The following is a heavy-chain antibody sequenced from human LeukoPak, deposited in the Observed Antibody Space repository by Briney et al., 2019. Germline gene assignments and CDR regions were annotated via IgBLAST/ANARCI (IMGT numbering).Heavy chain of an antibody. D-gene: IGHD2-2*01. CDR3: AEFSRRFQLLSSTDY. J-gene: IGHJ4*02. Sequence: GGSLRLSCAASGFAFSSYAMSWVRQAPGKGLEWVSAISGSGGSTYYADSVKGRFTISRDNSKNTLYLQVNSLRAEDTAVYYCAEFSRRFQLLSSTDYWGQGTLVTVSS. V-gene: IGHV3-23*01. CDR1: GFAFSSYA. CDR2: ISGSGGST.